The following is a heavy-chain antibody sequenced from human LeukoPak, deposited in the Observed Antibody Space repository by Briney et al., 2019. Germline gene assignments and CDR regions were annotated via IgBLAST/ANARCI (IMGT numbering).Heavy chain of an antibody. J-gene: IGHJ4*02. D-gene: IGHD3-22*01. CDR3: AREPYHDSSGYQDY. V-gene: IGHV4-34*01. Sequence: SETLSLTCAVYGGSFSGYYWSWIRQPPGKGLEWIGEINHSGSTNYNPSLKSRVIISVDTSKNQFSLKLSSVTTADTAVYYCAREPYHDSSGYQDYWGQGTLVTVSS. CDR1: GGSFSGYY. CDR2: INHSGST.